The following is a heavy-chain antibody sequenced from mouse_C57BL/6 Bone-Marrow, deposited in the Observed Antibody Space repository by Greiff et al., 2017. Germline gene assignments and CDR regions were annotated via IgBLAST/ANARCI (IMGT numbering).Heavy chain of an antibody. V-gene: IGHV5-4*01. CDR3: ARDVDWVYAMDY. D-gene: IGHD4-1*01. CDR2: ISAGGGYT. Sequence: EVKLVESGGGLVKPGGSLKLSCAASGFTFSSYAMSWVRQTPEKRLEWVATISAGGGYTYYPDNVKGRFTISRDNAKNNLYLQMSNLKSEDTAVYYCARDVDWVYAMDYWGQGTSVTVSS. CDR1: GFTFSSYA. J-gene: IGHJ4*01.